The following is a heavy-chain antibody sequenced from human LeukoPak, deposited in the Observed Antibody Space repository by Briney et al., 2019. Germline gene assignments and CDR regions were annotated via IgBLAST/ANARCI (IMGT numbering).Heavy chain of an antibody. CDR3: AKAGYCGGDCYSTFDY. Sequence: GGSLRLSCAASGFIFSRYSMNWVRQAPVKGLEWVSYISDSSSTTYYADSVKGRFTISRDNSKNTLYLQMNSLRAEDTAVYYCAKAGYCGGDCYSTFDYWGQGTLVTVSS. CDR1: GFIFSRYS. D-gene: IGHD2-21*02. J-gene: IGHJ4*02. V-gene: IGHV3-48*01. CDR2: ISDSSSTT.